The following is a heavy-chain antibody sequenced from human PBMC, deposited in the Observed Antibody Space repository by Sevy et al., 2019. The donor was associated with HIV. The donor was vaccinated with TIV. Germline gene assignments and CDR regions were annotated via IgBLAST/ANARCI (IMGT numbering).Heavy chain of an antibody. V-gene: IGHV4-61*01. J-gene: IGHJ6*02. D-gene: IGHD3-3*01. CDR1: GGSVSSGSYY. CDR2: IYYSGST. Sequence: SETLSLTCTVSGGSVSSGSYYWSWIRQPPGKGLEWIGYIYYSGSTNYNPSLKSRVTISVDTSKNQFSLKLSSVTAADTAVYYCATSYYDFWSGYSDYYYYGMDVWGQGTTVTVSS. CDR3: ATSYYDFWSGYSDYYYYGMDV.